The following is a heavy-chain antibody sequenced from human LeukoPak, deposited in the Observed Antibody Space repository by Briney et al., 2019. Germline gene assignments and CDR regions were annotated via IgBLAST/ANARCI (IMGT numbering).Heavy chain of an antibody. CDR1: GGSISSGGYS. D-gene: IGHD4-17*01. Sequence: PSETLSLTCAVSGGSISSGGYSWSWIRQPPGKGLEWIGYIYHSGSTYYNPSLKSRVTISVDRSKNQFSLKLSSVTAADTAVYYCARLHYGGAFDIWGQGTMVTVSS. V-gene: IGHV4-30-2*01. CDR3: ARLHYGGAFDI. CDR2: IYHSGST. J-gene: IGHJ3*02.